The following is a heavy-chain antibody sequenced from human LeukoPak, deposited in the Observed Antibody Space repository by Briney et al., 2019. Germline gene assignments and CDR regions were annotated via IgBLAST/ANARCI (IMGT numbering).Heavy chain of an antibody. Sequence: GGSLRLSCAVSGFKFDDYAMHWVRQAPGRGLEWVSSINWNSGSIGYGDSVKGRFTNSRDNAKNSLYLQMNGLRVEDTAVYYCARDLKPYSGYDSPDQKHDYWGQGTLVTVSS. CDR3: ARDLKPYSGYDSPDQKHDY. V-gene: IGHV3-9*01. J-gene: IGHJ4*02. D-gene: IGHD5-12*01. CDR2: INWNSGSI. CDR1: GFKFDDYA.